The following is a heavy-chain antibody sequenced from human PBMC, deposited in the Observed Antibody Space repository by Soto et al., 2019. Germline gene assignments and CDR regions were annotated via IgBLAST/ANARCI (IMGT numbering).Heavy chain of an antibody. CDR3: ARGGPPIDY. J-gene: IGHJ4*02. D-gene: IGHD3-10*01. Sequence: QVQLVQSGAEEKKPGASVKVSCKASGYTFSSYAMDWVRQAPGQRLEWMGWINAGNGNTKYSQKFQGRVTITRDTSASTAYMELSSLRSDDTAVYYCARGGPPIDYWGQGTLVTVSS. CDR1: GYTFSSYA. CDR2: INAGNGNT. V-gene: IGHV1-3*05.